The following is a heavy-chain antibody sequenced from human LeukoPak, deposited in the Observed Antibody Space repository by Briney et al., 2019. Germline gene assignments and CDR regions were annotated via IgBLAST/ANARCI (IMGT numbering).Heavy chain of an antibody. J-gene: IGHJ6*03. CDR1: GFTFSSYS. V-gene: IGHV3-48*04. CDR3: ARVVWGATFYYYMDV. Sequence: ERSLRFSCAASGFTFSSYSMNWVRQAPGKGLKWVSYISSSSKTIYYADSVKGRFTISRDNAKKSVYLQMNSLRAEDTAVYYCARVVWGATFYYYMDVWGKGTTVTISS. CDR2: ISSSSKTI. D-gene: IGHD1-26*01.